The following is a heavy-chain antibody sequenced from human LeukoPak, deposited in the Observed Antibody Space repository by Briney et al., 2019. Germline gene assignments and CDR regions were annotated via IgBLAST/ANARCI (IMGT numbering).Heavy chain of an antibody. CDR3: ARENLGGYYYFNY. J-gene: IGHJ4*02. CDR1: GFTFSSYA. D-gene: IGHD3-22*01. CDR2: ISYDGSNK. Sequence: GGSLRLSCAASGFTFSSYAMHWVRQAPGKGLEWVAVISYDGSNKYYADSVKGRFTISRDNSKNTLYLQMNSLRAEDTAVYYCARENLGGYYYFNYWGQGTLVTVSS. V-gene: IGHV3-30-3*01.